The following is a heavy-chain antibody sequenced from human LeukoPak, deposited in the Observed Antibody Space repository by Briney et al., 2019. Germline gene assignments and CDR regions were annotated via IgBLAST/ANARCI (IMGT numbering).Heavy chain of an antibody. D-gene: IGHD4-17*01. V-gene: IGHV3-23*01. CDR1: GITLSNYG. Sequence: PGGSLRLSCAVSGITLSNYGMGWVRQAPGKGLKRVAGTSDSGGSTNYADSVKSRFTIPRDNTNNTLYLQMNSLRAEDTAVYYCAKSPQVSTVTTYYFHYWGQGTLVTVSS. CDR2: TSDSGGST. CDR3: AKSPQVSTVTTYYFHY. J-gene: IGHJ4*02.